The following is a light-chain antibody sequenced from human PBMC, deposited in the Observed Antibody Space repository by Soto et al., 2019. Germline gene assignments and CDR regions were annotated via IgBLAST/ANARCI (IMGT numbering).Light chain of an antibody. CDR3: QVWDRSRDHVV. CDR1: NIGGKS. J-gene: IGLJ3*02. Sequence: SYELTQPPSVSVAPGQTASITCGGDNIGGKSVQWYQQKAGRAPILVVYDDYKRPSGIPERFSGSNSGNTATLTLSRAEAGDEADYWCQVWDRSRDHVVFGGGTKLTVL. CDR2: DDY. V-gene: IGLV3-21*02.